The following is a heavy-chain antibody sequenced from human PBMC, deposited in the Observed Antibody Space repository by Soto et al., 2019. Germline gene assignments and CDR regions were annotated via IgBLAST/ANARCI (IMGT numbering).Heavy chain of an antibody. J-gene: IGHJ6*02. CDR1: GFTLGTYT. CDR3: ARVMCGDCSTYYYYSMDV. CDR2: IGTSGSYI. Sequence: EVQLVESGGGLVKPGGSLRLSCAPSGFTLGTYTLNWVRQVPGKGLEWVSSIGTSGSYIYYADSVRGRFTISRDNAKDSLYLQMSSLRAEDTAVYYCARVMCGDCSTYYYYSMDVWGQGTTVTVSS. V-gene: IGHV3-21*01. D-gene: IGHD2-21*02.